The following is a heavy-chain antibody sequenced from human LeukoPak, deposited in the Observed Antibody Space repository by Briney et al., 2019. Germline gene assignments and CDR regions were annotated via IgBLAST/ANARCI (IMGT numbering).Heavy chain of an antibody. CDR1: EYTFNIYD. J-gene: IGHJ4*02. CDR3: AVHLPGDYLDR. Sequence: ASVKVSCKASEYTFNIYDINRVRQATGQGLGWMGWMNPDSGNTGFAQKFQGRVTMTRNTSITTAYMELSSLRSEDTAVYYCAVHLPGDYLDRWGQGTLVTVSS. CDR2: MNPDSGNT. V-gene: IGHV1-8*01.